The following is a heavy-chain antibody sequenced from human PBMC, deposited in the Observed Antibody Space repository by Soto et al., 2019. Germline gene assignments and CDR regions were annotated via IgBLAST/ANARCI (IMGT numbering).Heavy chain of an antibody. Sequence: SVKVSCKASGGTFSTYPINWVRQAPGQGPEWMGGIIPLFGTTNYAQKFKGRVTITADESTSTAYMELSSLRAEDAAVYYCARGATHGSSWYFWFDPWGQGTLVTVSS. V-gene: IGHV1-69*13. CDR1: GGTFSTYP. CDR2: IIPLFGTT. CDR3: ARGATHGSSWYFWFDP. D-gene: IGHD6-13*01. J-gene: IGHJ5*02.